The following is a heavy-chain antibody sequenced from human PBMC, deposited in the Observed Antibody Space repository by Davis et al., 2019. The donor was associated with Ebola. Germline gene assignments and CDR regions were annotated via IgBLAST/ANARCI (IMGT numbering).Heavy chain of an antibody. CDR1: AGTFSSYA. V-gene: IGHV1-69*13. Sequence: AASVKVSCKASAGTFSSYAISWVRQAPGQGLEWMGGIIPIFGTANYAQKFQGRVTITADESTSTAYMELSSLRSDDTAVYYCARDWRVGAMDYWGQGTLVTVSS. CDR2: IIPIFGTA. CDR3: ARDWRVGAMDY. D-gene: IGHD1-26*01. J-gene: IGHJ4*02.